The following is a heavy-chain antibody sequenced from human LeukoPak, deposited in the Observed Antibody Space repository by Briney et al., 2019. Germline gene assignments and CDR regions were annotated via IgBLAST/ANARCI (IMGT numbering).Heavy chain of an antibody. J-gene: IGHJ5*02. CDR3: ARTIAVAGTNWFDP. D-gene: IGHD6-19*01. CDR1: GYTFTSYG. CDR2: ISAYNGNT. V-gene: IGHV1-18*04. Sequence: ASVKVPCKASGYTFTSYGISWVRQAPGQGLEWMGWISAYNGNTNYAQKLQGRVTMTTDTSTSTAYMELRSLRSDDTAVYYCARTIAVAGTNWFDPWGQGTLVTVSS.